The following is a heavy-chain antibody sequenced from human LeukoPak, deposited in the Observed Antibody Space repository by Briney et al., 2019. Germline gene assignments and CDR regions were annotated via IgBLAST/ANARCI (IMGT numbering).Heavy chain of an antibody. CDR2: IWYDGSNK. CDR1: GFTFSNAW. CDR3: ARGTYYDILTGYPSPEFDY. Sequence: PGGSLRLSCAASGFTFSNAWMNWVRQAPGKGLEWVAVIWYDGSNKYYADSVKGRFTISRDNSKNTLYLQMNSLRAEDTAVYYCARGTYYDILTGYPSPEFDYWGQGTLVTVSS. V-gene: IGHV3-33*08. J-gene: IGHJ4*02. D-gene: IGHD3-9*01.